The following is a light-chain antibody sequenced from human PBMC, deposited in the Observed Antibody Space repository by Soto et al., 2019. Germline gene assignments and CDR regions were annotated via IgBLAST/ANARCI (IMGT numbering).Light chain of an antibody. CDR3: QHYGRSPPWT. Sequence: EIVLTQSPGTLSLSPGERATLSCRASQSVDNHYIAWFQQNPGQAPRLIIYGTYTRPPGIPDTFSGSGSGTDFTLTISRLEPEDFAVYYCQHYGRSPPWTFGQGTKVDIK. V-gene: IGKV3-20*01. CDR1: QSVDNHY. CDR2: GTY. J-gene: IGKJ1*01.